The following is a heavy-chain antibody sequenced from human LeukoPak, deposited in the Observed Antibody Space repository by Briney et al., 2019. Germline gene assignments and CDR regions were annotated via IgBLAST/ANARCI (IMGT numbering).Heavy chain of an antibody. J-gene: IGHJ4*02. CDR2: INHSGST. CDR1: GGSFSGFY. Sequence: PSETLSLTCAVYGGSFSGFYWTWIRQPPGKGLEWIGEINHSGSTNYNPSLKSRVTISVDTSKNQFSLKLSSVTAADTAVYYCARVVGPDYFDYWGQGTLVTVSS. V-gene: IGHV4-34*01. CDR3: ARVVGPDYFDY.